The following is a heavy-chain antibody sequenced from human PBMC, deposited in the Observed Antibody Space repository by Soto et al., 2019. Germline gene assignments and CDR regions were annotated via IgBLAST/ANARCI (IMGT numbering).Heavy chain of an antibody. CDR1: GYTFTGYY. J-gene: IGHJ3*02. D-gene: IGHD3-16*02. CDR2: INPNSGGT. Sequence: ASVKVSCKASGYTFTGYYMHWVRQAPGQGLEWMGWINPNSGGTNYAQKFQGWVTMTRDTSISTAYMELSRLRSDDTAVYYCARDRTPYDYVWGSYRLGFAFDIWGQGTMVTVSS. V-gene: IGHV1-2*04. CDR3: ARDRTPYDYVWGSYRLGFAFDI.